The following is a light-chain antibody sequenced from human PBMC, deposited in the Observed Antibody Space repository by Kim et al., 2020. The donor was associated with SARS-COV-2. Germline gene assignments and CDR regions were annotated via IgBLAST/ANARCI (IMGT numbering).Light chain of an antibody. CDR1: SSDVGGYNY. V-gene: IGLV2-14*03. CDR3: SSYTSSSTYV. J-gene: IGLJ1*01. CDR2: DVS. Sequence: QSALTQPASVSGSPGQSITISCTGTSSDVGGYNYVSWYQHHPGKAPKLMIYDVSKRPSGVSNRFSGSKSGNTASLTISGLQAEDEADYYCSSYTSSSTYVFGTGTKFTVL.